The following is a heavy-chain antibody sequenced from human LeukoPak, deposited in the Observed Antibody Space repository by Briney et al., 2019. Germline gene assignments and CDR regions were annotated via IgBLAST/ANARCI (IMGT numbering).Heavy chain of an antibody. V-gene: IGHV4-39*01. CDR2: ISYSGST. J-gene: IGHJ4*02. D-gene: IGHD2-15*01. Sequence: PSETLSCTCTVSGGSISSSSHYWGWIRQHPGKGLEWIGSISYSGSTSYNPSLKSRVTISLDTSKNQFSLNLISVTAADTAVYYCARLYCSRGLCYLFHYWRQGTLVTVSS. CDR1: GGSISSSSHY. CDR3: ARLYCSRGLCYLFHY.